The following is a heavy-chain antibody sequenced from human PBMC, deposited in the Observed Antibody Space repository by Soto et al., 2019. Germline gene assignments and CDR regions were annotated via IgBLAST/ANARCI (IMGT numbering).Heavy chain of an antibody. V-gene: IGHV1-46*01. Sequence: EASVKVSCRASGDTFTSYYMHWVRQAPGQGLEWMGIINPSGGSTSYAQQFQGRVTMTRDTSTSTVYMELSSLRSEDTAVYYCAREGEHCTNGACYRKNYFDYWGQGTLVTVSS. CDR2: INPSGGST. CDR1: GDTFTSYY. CDR3: AREGEHCTNGACYRKNYFDY. D-gene: IGHD2-8*01. J-gene: IGHJ4*02.